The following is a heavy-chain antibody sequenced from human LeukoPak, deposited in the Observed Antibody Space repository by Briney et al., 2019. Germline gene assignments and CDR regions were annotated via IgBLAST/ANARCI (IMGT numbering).Heavy chain of an antibody. CDR1: GFTFSDYY. D-gene: IGHD3-22*01. V-gene: IGHV3-11*01. J-gene: IGHJ5*02. CDR2: ISSSGSTI. CDR3: ARASTYYYDSSGYSP. Sequence: PGGSLRLSCAASGFTFSDYYMSWIRQAPGKGLEWVSYISSSGSTIYYADSVKGRFTISRDNAKNSLYLQMNSLRAEDTAVYYCARASTYYYDSSGYSPWGQGTLVTVSS.